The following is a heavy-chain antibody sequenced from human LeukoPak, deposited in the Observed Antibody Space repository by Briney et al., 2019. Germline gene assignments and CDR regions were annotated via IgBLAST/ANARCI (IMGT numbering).Heavy chain of an antibody. D-gene: IGHD3-10*01. Sequence: GGSLTLSCAASGFTFSRYDMHWVRQATGKGLEWVSVIGTAGDPYYPGSVKGRFTIPRENAKNSLYLQMNSLRAGDTAVYYCARAPCLGGGVYGSGTYEIDYWGLGTLVTVSS. CDR2: IGTAGDP. CDR1: GFTFSRYD. CDR3: ARAPCLGGGVYGSGTYEIDY. V-gene: IGHV3-13*05. J-gene: IGHJ4*02.